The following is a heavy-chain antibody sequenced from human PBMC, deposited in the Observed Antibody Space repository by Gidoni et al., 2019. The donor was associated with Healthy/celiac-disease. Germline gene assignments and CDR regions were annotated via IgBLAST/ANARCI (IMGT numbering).Heavy chain of an antibody. CDR3: TTDPVSIVGATNLRVLQYFQH. V-gene: IGHV3-15*01. CDR1: GFTFSNAW. J-gene: IGHJ1*01. D-gene: IGHD1-26*01. CDR2: IKSKTDGGTT. Sequence: EVQLVESGGGLVKPGGSLRLSCAASGFTFSNAWMSWVRQAPGKGLEWVGRIKSKTDGGTTDYAAPVKGRFTISRDDSKNTLYLQMNSLKTEDTAVYYCTTDPVSIVGATNLRVLQYFQHWGQGTLVTVSS.